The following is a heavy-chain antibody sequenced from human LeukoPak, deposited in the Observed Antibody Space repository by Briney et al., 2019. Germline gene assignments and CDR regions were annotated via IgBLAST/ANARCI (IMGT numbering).Heavy chain of an antibody. J-gene: IGHJ3*02. CDR1: GGTFSSYA. CDR2: IIPIFGTA. D-gene: IGHD6-19*01. CDR3: ARGVGRQWLVIDAFDI. Sequence: ASVKVSCKASGGTFSSYAISWVRQAPGQGLEWMGGIIPIFGTANYAQKFQGRVTITADESTSTAYMELSSLRSEDTGVYYCARGVGRQWLVIDAFDIWGQGTMVTVSS. V-gene: IGHV1-69*13.